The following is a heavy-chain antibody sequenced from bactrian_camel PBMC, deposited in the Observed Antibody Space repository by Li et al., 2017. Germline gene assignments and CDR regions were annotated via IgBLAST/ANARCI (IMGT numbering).Heavy chain of an antibody. J-gene: IGHJ4*01. D-gene: IGHD5*01. CDR3: AAARTLTDWARRPAY. CDR1: RYTRYGNC. CDR2: IDSDDTT. Sequence: QLVESGGGLVQPGESLRVSCAAFRYTRYGNCMGWFRQAPGKEREGVAAIDSDDTTPYADSVKGRFTISHDNAKNTLYLQMNSLKPEDTAMYTCAAARTLTDWARRPAYWGQGTQVTVS. V-gene: IGHV3S53*01.